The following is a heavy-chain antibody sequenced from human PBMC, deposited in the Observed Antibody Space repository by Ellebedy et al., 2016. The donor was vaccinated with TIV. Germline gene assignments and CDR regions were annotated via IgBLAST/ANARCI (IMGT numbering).Heavy chain of an antibody. J-gene: IGHJ4*02. CDR3: ARINWNKFDY. CDR1: GFSFSSNW. V-gene: IGHV3-7*03. Sequence: GESLKISCAASGFSFSSNWMSRVRQAPGKGLEWVANIKQDGSEQYYVDSVKGRFTISRDNAKNSLYLQMNSLRAEDTAVYYCARINWNKFDYWGQGTLVTVSS. CDR2: IKQDGSEQ. D-gene: IGHD1/OR15-1a*01.